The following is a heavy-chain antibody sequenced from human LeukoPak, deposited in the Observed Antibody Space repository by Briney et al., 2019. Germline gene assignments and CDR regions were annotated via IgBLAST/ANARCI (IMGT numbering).Heavy chain of an antibody. CDR3: ASSYCSGGSCYSLDFQH. D-gene: IGHD2-15*01. V-gene: IGHV1-8*01. J-gene: IGHJ1*01. CDR1: GYSFTSYD. CDR2: MNPNSGNT. Sequence: GASVKVSCKASGYSFTSYDINWVRQATGQGLEWMGWMNPNSGNTGYAQKFQGRVTMTRNTSISTAYMELSSLRSEDTAVYYCASSYCSGGSCYSLDFQHWGQGTLVSVSS.